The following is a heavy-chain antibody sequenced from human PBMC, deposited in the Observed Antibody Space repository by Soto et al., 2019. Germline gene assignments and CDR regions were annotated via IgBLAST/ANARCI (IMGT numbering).Heavy chain of an antibody. D-gene: IGHD3-10*01. V-gene: IGHV5-51*01. CDR3: AKHRGETYSSYYRDV. Sequence: GESLKISCKGSGYSFTSYWIGWVRQMPGKGLEWMGIIYPGDSDTRYSPSFQGQVTISADKSISTAYLQWSSLKASDTAMYYWAKHRGETYSSYYRDVWGKGTRVTVS. CDR2: IYPGDSDT. CDR1: GYSFTSYW. J-gene: IGHJ6*03.